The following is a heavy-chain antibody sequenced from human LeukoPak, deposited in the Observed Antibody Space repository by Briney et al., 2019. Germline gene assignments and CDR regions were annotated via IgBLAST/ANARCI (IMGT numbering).Heavy chain of an antibody. CDR1: GFTFSSYA. J-gene: IGHJ4*02. V-gene: IGHV3-30*04. Sequence: GRSLRLSCAASGFTFSSYAMHWVRQAPGKGLEWVAVISYDGSNKYYADSVKGRFTISRDNSKYTLYLQMNSLRAEDTAVYYCARDYYDSSGYYKHWGQGTLVTVSS. CDR2: ISYDGSNK. CDR3: ARDYYDSSGYYKH. D-gene: IGHD3-22*01.